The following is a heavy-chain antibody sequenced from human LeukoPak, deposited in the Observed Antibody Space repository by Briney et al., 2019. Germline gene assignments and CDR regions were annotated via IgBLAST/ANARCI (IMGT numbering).Heavy chain of an antibody. CDR1: GYSFTSYW. D-gene: IGHD6-13*01. Sequence: GESLEISCKGSGYSFTSYWIGWVRQMSGKGLEWMGIIYSGDSDTRYSPSFQGQVTISVDKSISTAYLQWSSLKASDTAMYYCARPGSRGYSSSFDYWGQGTLVTVSS. CDR3: ARPGSRGYSSSFDY. CDR2: IYSGDSDT. J-gene: IGHJ4*02. V-gene: IGHV5-51*01.